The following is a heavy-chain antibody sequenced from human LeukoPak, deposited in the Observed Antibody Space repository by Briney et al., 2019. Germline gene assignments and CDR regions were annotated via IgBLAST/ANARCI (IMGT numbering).Heavy chain of an antibody. V-gene: IGHV3-74*01. CDR3: VRGSSDWNGMDV. D-gene: IGHD6-19*01. J-gene: IGHJ6*02. CDR1: GFTFSNHL. CDR2: IYIDGSRK. Sequence: PGGSLRLSCAASGFTFSNHLMHWVRQVPGKGLESVSRIYIDGSRKSYADSVKGRFTISRDNAKNTLYLQMKSLGVEDTAVYYCVRGSSDWNGMDVWGQGTTVTVSS.